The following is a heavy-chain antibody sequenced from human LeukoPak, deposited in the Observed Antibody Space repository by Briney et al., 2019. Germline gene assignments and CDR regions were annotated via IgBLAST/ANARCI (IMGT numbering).Heavy chain of an antibody. V-gene: IGHV1-69*06. CDR1: GGTFSSYA. Sequence: GASVKVSCKASGGTFSSYAISWVRQAPGQGLEWMGGIIPIFGTANYAQKFQGRVTITADKSTSTAYMELSSLRSEDTAVYYCARSDSGYDSPGVYYYYYMDVWGKGTTVTVSS. D-gene: IGHD5-12*01. J-gene: IGHJ6*03. CDR3: ARSDSGYDSPGVYYYYYMDV. CDR2: IIPIFGTA.